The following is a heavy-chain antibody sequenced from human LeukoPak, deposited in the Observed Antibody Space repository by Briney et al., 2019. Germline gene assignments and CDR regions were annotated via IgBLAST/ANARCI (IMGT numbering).Heavy chain of an antibody. D-gene: IGHD3-10*01. CDR2: IYYSGST. J-gene: IGHJ4*02. CDR3: ASRGSTQTEYYFDY. V-gene: IGHV4-59*01. CDR1: GGSISSYY. Sequence: SETLSLTCTVSGGSISSYYWSWIRQPPGKGLEWIGYIYYSGSTNYKPSLKSRVTISVDTSKNQFSLKLSSVTAADTAVYYCASRGSTQTEYYFDYWGQGTLVTVSS.